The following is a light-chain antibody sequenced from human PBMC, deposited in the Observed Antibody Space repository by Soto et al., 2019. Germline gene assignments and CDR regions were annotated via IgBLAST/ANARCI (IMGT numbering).Light chain of an antibody. CDR2: DAS. CDR3: LQYNNFPRT. CDR1: PSISSW. V-gene: IGKV1-5*01. J-gene: IGKJ1*01. Sequence: DIQMTQSPSTLSASVGDRVTITCRASPSISSWLAWYQQKPGKAPKLLIHDASSLESGVPSRFSGSESGTEFTLSISSLQPDDFATYYCLQYNNFPRTFGQGTKVEIK.